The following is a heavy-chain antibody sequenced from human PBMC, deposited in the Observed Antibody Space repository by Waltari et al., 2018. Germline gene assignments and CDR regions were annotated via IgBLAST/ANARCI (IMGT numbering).Heavy chain of an antibody. D-gene: IGHD3-22*01. CDR3: AGGDGGYYYHKMDV. CDR1: GGTCTSDS. V-gene: IGHV1-69*02. J-gene: IGHJ6*02. Sequence: QVQLVHSGAEAKKPGSSVRVSCRASGGTCTSDSVNRVRQAPGKGLGWMGRIIPDIRETNDSVKFQGRITITADKSTGTVYMELSSLRSDDTAVYYCAGGDGGYYYHKMDVWGQGTTVTVSS. CDR2: IIPDIRET.